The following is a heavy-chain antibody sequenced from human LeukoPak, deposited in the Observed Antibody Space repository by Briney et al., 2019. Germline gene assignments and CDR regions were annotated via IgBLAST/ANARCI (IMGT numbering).Heavy chain of an antibody. V-gene: IGHV3-33*06. CDR2: IWYDGSNK. Sequence: GGTLRLSCAASGFTFSSYGMHWVRQAPGKGLEWVAVIWYDGSNKYYADSVKGRFTISRDNSKNTLYLQMNSLRAEDTAVYYCAKDLLAAAGVEWGQGTLVTASS. D-gene: IGHD6-13*01. CDR3: AKDLLAAAGVE. CDR1: GFTFSSYG. J-gene: IGHJ4*02.